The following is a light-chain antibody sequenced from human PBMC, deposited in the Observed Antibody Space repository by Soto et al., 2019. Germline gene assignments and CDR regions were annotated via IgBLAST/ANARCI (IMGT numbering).Light chain of an antibody. Sequence: IRMKQSAATLSVYTGERATVSCRASQSVGSNLAWYQQKAGQAPRLIIYGASGRADGIPHRFSGSGFGTDFTLTISKVEPEDFAVYYCQQYGTPRSVTFGQGTRLEI. J-gene: IGKJ5*01. CDR3: QQYGTPRSVT. CDR1: QSVGSN. CDR2: GAS. V-gene: IGKV3D-15*01.